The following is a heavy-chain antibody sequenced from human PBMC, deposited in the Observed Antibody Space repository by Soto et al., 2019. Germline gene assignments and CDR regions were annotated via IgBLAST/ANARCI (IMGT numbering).Heavy chain of an antibody. D-gene: IGHD3-10*01. J-gene: IGHJ6*02. V-gene: IGHV1-46*01. Sequence: QVQLVQSGAEVKKPGASVKVSCKASGYTFTSYYMHWVRQAPGQGLEWMGIINPSRGSTSYAQKFQGRVTMTSDTSTSRVYMELSSLRSEDTAVYYCARPVTMVRGVITPGYYYYGMDVWGQGTTVTVSS. CDR2: INPSRGST. CDR3: ARPVTMVRGVITPGYYYYGMDV. CDR1: GYTFTSYY.